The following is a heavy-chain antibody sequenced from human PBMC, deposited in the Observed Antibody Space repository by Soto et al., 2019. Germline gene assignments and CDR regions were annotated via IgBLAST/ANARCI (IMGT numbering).Heavy chain of an antibody. D-gene: IGHD3-22*01. V-gene: IGHV3-13*04. CDR2: IGTAGDT. CDR3: ARAIGPTLFDD. Sequence: AGWSLRLSCSASGFTFSSYDMHWVRQGPGKGLEWVSAIGTAGDTNYAGSVKGRFTISRENAKNSLYLQMNSLRAGDTAIYFCARAIGPTLFDDWGQGTLVSVSS. J-gene: IGHJ4*02. CDR1: GFTFSSYD.